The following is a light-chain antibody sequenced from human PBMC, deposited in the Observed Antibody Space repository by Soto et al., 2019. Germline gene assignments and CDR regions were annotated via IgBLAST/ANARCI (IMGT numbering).Light chain of an antibody. CDR3: QQYNNWPPT. V-gene: IGKV3-15*01. CDR2: GAS. J-gene: IGKJ5*01. Sequence: IVLTQSPGTLSLYPGERATLSCRARQRVTSSYLAWYQQKPGQAPRLLIYGASTRATGIPARFSGSGSGTEFTLTISSLQSEDFAVYYCQQYNNWPPTFGQGTRLEIK. CDR1: QRVTSSY.